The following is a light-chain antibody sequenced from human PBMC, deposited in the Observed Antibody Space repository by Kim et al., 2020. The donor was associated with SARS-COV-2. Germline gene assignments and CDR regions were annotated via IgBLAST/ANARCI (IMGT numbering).Light chain of an antibody. CDR2: GTS. V-gene: IGKV1-39*01. J-gene: IGKJ5*01. CDR1: QSISTY. Sequence: ASVGDRVNISCRASQSISTYLHWYQQTPGKVPKLLISGTSTLQSGVPLRFSGSGSGTDFTLIISSVQPEDLTTYYCQQTNTVPITFGQWTRLEIK. CDR3: QQTNTVPIT.